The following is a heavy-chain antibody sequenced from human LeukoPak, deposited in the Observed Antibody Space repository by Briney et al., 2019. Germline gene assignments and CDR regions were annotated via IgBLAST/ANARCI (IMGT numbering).Heavy chain of an antibody. V-gene: IGHV1-2*02. J-gene: IGHJ4*02. D-gene: IGHD1-26*01. CDR1: GYTFTVYY. CDR3: ARDFYWGATQANY. Sequence: GASVKVSCKASGYTFTVYYMHWVRQAPGQGLEWMGWINPNSGGTNYAQKFQGRVTMTRDTSISTAYMELSRLRSDDTAVYYCARDFYWGATQANYWGQGTLVTVSS. CDR2: INPNSGGT.